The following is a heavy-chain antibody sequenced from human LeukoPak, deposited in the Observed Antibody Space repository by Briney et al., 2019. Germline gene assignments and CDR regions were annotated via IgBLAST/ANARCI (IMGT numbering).Heavy chain of an antibody. CDR1: GYTFTGYY. CDR2: INPNGGGT. V-gene: IGHV1-2*02. J-gene: IGHJ4*02. CDR3: ARSFQAIATAGSGLYFDF. Sequence: ASVKVSCKASGYTFTGYYLHWVRQAPGQGPEWMGWINPNGGGTDYAQKFQGRVTMTRDTSSSTAYMELSSLRSDDTAVYYCARSFQAIATAGSGLYFDFWGQGTLVTVSS. D-gene: IGHD6-13*01.